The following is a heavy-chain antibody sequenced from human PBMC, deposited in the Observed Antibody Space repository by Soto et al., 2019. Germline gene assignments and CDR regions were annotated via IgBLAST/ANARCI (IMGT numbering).Heavy chain of an antibody. CDR1: GFTVSSNY. D-gene: IGHD2-15*01. J-gene: IGHJ3*02. CDR2: IYSGGST. V-gene: IGHV3-66*04. Sequence: EVQLVESGGGLVQPGGSLRLSCAASGFTVSSNYMSWVRQAPGKGLEWVSVIYSGGSTYYADSVKGRFTISRDNSKNTLYLQMNSLRDEETAVYYCEVQEYCSGGSCYQGAFDIWGQGTMVTVSS. CDR3: EVQEYCSGGSCYQGAFDI.